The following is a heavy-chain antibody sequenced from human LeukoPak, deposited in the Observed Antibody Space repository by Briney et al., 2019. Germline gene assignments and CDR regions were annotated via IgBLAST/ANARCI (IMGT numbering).Heavy chain of an antibody. D-gene: IGHD5-18*01. V-gene: IGHV3-21*01. CDR2: ISSSSSYI. CDR1: GFTFSSYS. CDR3: ARGLRCIQLWPGDY. J-gene: IGHJ4*02. Sequence: KPGGSLRLSCAASGFTFSSYSMNWVRQAPGKGLEWVSSISSSSSYIYYADSVKGRFTISRDNAKNSLYLQMNSLRAEDTAVYYCARGLRCIQLWPGDYWGQGTLVTVSS.